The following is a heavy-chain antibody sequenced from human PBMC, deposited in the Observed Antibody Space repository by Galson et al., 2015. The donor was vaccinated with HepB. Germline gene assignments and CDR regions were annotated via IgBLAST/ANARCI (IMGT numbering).Heavy chain of an antibody. Sequence: SLRFSCAACGFTFTSYGMSWVRQAPGKGLECVSAISRGGDTSDYADSVKGRFTVSRDSSTNTLYLQMNGLRADDTAIYYCVRGTTAPDYWGQGTLVTVSS. CDR3: VRGTTAPDY. J-gene: IGHJ4*02. CDR2: ISRGGDTS. V-gene: IGHV3-23*01. D-gene: IGHD2/OR15-2a*01. CDR1: GFTFTSYG.